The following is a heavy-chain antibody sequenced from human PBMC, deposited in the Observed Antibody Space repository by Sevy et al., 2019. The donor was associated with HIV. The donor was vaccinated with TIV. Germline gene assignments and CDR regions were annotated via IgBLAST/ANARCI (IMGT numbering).Heavy chain of an antibody. J-gene: IGHJ6*02. CDR1: GFTFTKSA. D-gene: IGHD3-3*01. CDR3: AAATKSYNDFWSGPAFYYGMDV. Sequence: ASVKVSCKASGFTFTKSAVQWVRQTRGQRLEWIGWIVVGSGNTNYAQKFQERVTITRDMSTSTVYRELRSLRSEDTAVYYCAAATKSYNDFWSGPAFYYGMDVWGQGTTVTVSS. V-gene: IGHV1-58*01. CDR2: IVVGSGNT.